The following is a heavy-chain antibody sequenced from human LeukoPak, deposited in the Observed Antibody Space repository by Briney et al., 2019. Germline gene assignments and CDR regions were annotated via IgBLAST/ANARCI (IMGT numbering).Heavy chain of an antibody. Sequence: GGSLRLSCAASGFTFSSYALSWVRQAPGKGLEWVSALSGSGGSTFYADSVKGRFTISRDNSKNTLCLQMNSLRAEDTAVYYCAKDRYTSSWYYFDYWGQGTLVTVSS. J-gene: IGHJ4*02. D-gene: IGHD6-13*01. CDR3: AKDRYTSSWYYFDY. V-gene: IGHV3-23*01. CDR2: LSGSGGST. CDR1: GFTFSSYA.